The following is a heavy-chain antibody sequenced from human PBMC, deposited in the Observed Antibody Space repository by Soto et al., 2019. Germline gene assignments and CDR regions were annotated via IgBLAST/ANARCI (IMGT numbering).Heavy chain of an antibody. CDR3: ARQRTSVVTQAYFDS. Sequence: SETLSLTCTVTGDSINNRSYCWGWVRQPPGKGLEWIGSIYCSGSTYNNPSLKSRVSMSVDTSKNQFSLKLRSVTAADTALYYCARQRTSVVTQAYFDSWGQGSLVTVSS. CDR1: GDSINNRSYC. J-gene: IGHJ4*02. D-gene: IGHD2-21*02. V-gene: IGHV4-39*01. CDR2: IYCSGST.